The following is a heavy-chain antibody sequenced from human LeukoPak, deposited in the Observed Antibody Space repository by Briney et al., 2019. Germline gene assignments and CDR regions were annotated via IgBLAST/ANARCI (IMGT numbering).Heavy chain of an antibody. J-gene: IGHJ6*02. V-gene: IGHV4-30-2*01. Sequence: SQTLSLTCAVSGGSISSGGYSWSWIRQPPGKGLEWIGYIYHSGSTYYNPSLKSRVTISVDRSKNQSSLKLSSVTAADTAVYYCARGVQYCSSTSCYEYYYYGMDVWGQGTTVTVSS. CDR1: GGSISSGGYS. CDR2: IYHSGST. CDR3: ARGVQYCSSTSCYEYYYYGMDV. D-gene: IGHD2-2*01.